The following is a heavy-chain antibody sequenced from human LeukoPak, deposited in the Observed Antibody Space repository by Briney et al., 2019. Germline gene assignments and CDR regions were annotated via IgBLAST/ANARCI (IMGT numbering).Heavy chain of an antibody. J-gene: IGHJ6*03. CDR1: GYTFTGYY. CDR2: INPNSGGT. D-gene: IGHD3-9*01. Sequence: ASVKVSCKASGYTFTGYYMHWVRQAPGQGLEWMGWINPNSGGTNNAQKFQGRVTMTRDTSISTAYMELSRLRSDDTAVYYCATGTIYDILTHYYYYYYMDVWGKGTTVTISS. V-gene: IGHV1-2*02. CDR3: ATGTIYDILTHYYYYYYMDV.